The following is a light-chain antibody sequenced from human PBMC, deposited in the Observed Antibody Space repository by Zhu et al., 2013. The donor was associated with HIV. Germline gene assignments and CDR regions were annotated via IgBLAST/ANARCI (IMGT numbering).Light chain of an antibody. CDR2: GAS. CDR1: QSVRGDF. J-gene: IGKJ4*01. Sequence: DIVLTQSPGTLSLSPGERATLSCRASQSVRGDFLAWYQQKPGQAPRVVIYGASSRATGIPDRFSGSGSGTDFTLSITRLEPEDFAVYYCQQRSNWPLTFGGGTNVEIK. CDR3: QQRSNWPLT. V-gene: IGKV3D-20*02.